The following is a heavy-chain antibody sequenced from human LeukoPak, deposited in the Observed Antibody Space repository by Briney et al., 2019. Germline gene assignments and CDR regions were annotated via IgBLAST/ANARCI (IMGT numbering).Heavy chain of an antibody. D-gene: IGHD3-10*01. CDR3: AKDSGLWFLYNWFDP. Sequence: GRSLRLSCAASGFTFSSYGMHWVRQAPGKGLEWVAVISYDGSNKYYADSVEGRFTISRDNSKNTLYLQMNSLRAEDTAVYYCAKDSGLWFLYNWFDPWGQGTLVTVSS. V-gene: IGHV3-30*18. CDR2: ISYDGSNK. J-gene: IGHJ5*02. CDR1: GFTFSSYG.